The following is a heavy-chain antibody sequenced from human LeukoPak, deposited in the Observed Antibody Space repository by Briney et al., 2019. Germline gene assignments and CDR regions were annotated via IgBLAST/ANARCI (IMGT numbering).Heavy chain of an antibody. D-gene: IGHD3-10*01. Sequence: SETLSLTCTVSGGSIKDYYWTWIRQPAGRGLEWIGRIYTTGSTNYNPSLQSRVTMSVDTSKNQFSLKLTPVTAADTAMYYCARDRFGYYFDYWGQGTLVTVSP. J-gene: IGHJ4*02. CDR1: GGSIKDYY. CDR3: ARDRFGYYFDY. CDR2: IYTTGST. V-gene: IGHV4-4*07.